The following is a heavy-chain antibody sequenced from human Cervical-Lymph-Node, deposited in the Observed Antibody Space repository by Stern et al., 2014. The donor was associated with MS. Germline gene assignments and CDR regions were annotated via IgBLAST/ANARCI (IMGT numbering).Heavy chain of an antibody. CDR1: GVTFSKFP. CDR2: IFPVFGAP. D-gene: IGHD6-13*01. V-gene: IGHV1-69*01. Sequence: QVQLAQSGAEVMTPGSSVKVSCKASGVTFSKFPSSWVRQAPGQGLEWMGGIFPVFGAPTYAQEFRGRVTITADVSTSTVYMELSSLRSDDTAVYYCALSSETSDRWYSLGYDLWGQGTLVTVSS. CDR3: ALSSETSDRWYSLGYDL. J-gene: IGHJ5*02.